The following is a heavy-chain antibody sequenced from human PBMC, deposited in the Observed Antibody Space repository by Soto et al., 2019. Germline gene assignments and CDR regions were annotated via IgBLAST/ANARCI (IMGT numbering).Heavy chain of an antibody. Sequence: ASVKVSCKASGYTFTGYYMHWVRRAPGQGLEWMGWINPNSGGTNYAQKFQGRVTMTRDTSISTAYMELSRLRSDDTAVYYCARVRSGSSRSSAFDIWGQGTMVTVSS. D-gene: IGHD1-26*01. CDR2: INPNSGGT. J-gene: IGHJ3*02. V-gene: IGHV1-2*02. CDR3: ARVRSGSSRSSAFDI. CDR1: GYTFTGYY.